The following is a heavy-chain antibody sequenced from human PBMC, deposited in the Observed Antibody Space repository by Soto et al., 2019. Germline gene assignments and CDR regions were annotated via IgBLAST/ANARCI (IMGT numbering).Heavy chain of an antibody. CDR2: IYYSGST. J-gene: IGHJ2*01. D-gene: IGHD4-17*01. Sequence: QLQLQESGPGLVKPSETLSLTCTVSGGSISSSSYYWGWIRQPPGKGLEWIGSIYYSGSTYYNPSLKSRVTISVDTSKTQFSLKLSSVTAADTAVYYCARLSAGDFYWYFDLWGRGTLVTVSS. CDR1: GGSISSSSYY. V-gene: IGHV4-39*01. CDR3: ARLSAGDFYWYFDL.